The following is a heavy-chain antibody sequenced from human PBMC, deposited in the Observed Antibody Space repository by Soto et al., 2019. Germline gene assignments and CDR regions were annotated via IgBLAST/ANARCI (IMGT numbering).Heavy chain of an antibody. D-gene: IGHD2-21*02. V-gene: IGHV3-21*01. Sequence: PGGSLRLSCAASGFTFSSYSMNWVRQAPGKGLEWVSSISSSSSYIYYADSVKGRFTISRDNAKNSLYLQMNSLRAEDTAVYYCAVEASYCGGDCYFDYWGQGTLSTSPQ. CDR3: AVEASYCGGDCYFDY. J-gene: IGHJ4*02. CDR1: GFTFSSYS. CDR2: ISSSSSYI.